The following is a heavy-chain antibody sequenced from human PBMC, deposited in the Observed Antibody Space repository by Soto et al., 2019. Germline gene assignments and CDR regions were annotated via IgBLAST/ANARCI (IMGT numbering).Heavy chain of an antibody. CDR1: GFTFSSYG. CDR3: AKEVGQVTTDY. D-gene: IGHD4-4*01. CDR2: ISYDGSNK. Sequence: GGSLRLSCAASGFTFSSYGMHWVRQAPGKGLEWVAVISYDGSNKYYADSVKGRFTISRDNSKNTLYLQMNSLRAEDTAVYYCAKEVGQVTTDYWGQGTLVTVSS. V-gene: IGHV3-30*18. J-gene: IGHJ4*02.